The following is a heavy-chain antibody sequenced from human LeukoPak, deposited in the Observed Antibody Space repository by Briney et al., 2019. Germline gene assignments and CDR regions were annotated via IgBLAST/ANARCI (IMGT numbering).Heavy chain of an antibody. CDR2: IYYSGST. CDR1: SGSISSYY. Sequence: SETLSLTCTVSSGSISSYYWSWIRQPPGKGLEWIGYIYYSGSTNYNPSLKSRVTISVDTSKNQFSLKLSSVTAADTAVYYCASSGWPEYFQHWGQGTLVTVSS. CDR3: ASSGWPEYFQH. J-gene: IGHJ1*01. D-gene: IGHD6-19*01. V-gene: IGHV4-59*01.